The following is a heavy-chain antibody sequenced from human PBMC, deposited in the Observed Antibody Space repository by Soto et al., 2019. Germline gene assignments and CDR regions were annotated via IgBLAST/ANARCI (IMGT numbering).Heavy chain of an antibody. CDR3: AKDPRARYGDYVSAVDY. V-gene: IGHV3-30*18. J-gene: IGHJ4*02. D-gene: IGHD4-17*01. CDR2: ISYDGSNK. CDR1: GFTFSSYG. Sequence: GGSLRLSCAASGFTFSSYGMHWVRQAPGKGLEWVAVISYDGSNKYYADSVKGRFTISRDNSKNTLYLQMNSLRAEDTAVYYCAKDPRARYGDYVSAVDYWGQGTLVTVSS.